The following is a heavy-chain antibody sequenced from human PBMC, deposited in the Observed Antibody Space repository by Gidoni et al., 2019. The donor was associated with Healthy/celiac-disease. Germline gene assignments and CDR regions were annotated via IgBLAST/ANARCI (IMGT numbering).Heavy chain of an antibody. CDR1: GFTFSSYA. V-gene: IGHV3-23*01. Sequence: EVQLLESGGGLVQPGGSLRLSCAASGFTFSSYAMSWVRQAPGQGLEWVSAIRGSGGSTYYADAVKGRFTISRDNSKNTLYLQMNSLRAEDTAVYYCAKDRDYYGSGMDVWGQGTTVTVSS. J-gene: IGHJ6*02. CDR3: AKDRDYYGSGMDV. D-gene: IGHD3-10*01. CDR2: IRGSGGST.